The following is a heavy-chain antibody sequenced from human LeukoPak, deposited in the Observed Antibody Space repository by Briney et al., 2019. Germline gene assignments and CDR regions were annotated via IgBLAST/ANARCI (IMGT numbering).Heavy chain of an antibody. CDR3: ARDRRVNYYYGMDV. D-gene: IGHD6-6*01. J-gene: IGHJ6*02. Sequence: GGSLRLSCAASGFTFSSYSMNWVRQAPGKGLEWVSYISSSSSTIYYADSVKGRFTISRDNAKNSLYLQMNSLRAEDTAVYYCARDRRVNYYYGMDVWGQGSTVTVSS. V-gene: IGHV3-48*04. CDR1: GFTFSSYS. CDR2: ISSSSSTI.